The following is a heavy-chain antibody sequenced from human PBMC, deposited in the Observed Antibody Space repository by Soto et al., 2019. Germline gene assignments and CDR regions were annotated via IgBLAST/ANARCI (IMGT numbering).Heavy chain of an antibody. CDR1: GFTFSSYG. V-gene: IGHV3-33*01. Sequence: VQLVESGGGVVQPGRSLRLSCAASGFTFSSYGMHWVRQAPGKGLEWVAVIWYDGSNKYYADSVKGRFTISRDNSKNTLYLQMNSLRAEDTAVYYCARDQGYDSSGPSDYWGQGTLVTVSS. D-gene: IGHD3-22*01. J-gene: IGHJ4*02. CDR2: IWYDGSNK. CDR3: ARDQGYDSSGPSDY.